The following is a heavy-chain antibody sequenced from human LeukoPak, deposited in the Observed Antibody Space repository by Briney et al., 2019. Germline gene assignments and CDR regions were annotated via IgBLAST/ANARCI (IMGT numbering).Heavy chain of an antibody. D-gene: IGHD1-26*01. J-gene: IGHJ4*02. CDR3: AREGGSYYESDYFDY. V-gene: IGHV3-7*01. CDR1: GLTFIGYW. Sequence: GGSLRLSGAAFGLTFIGYWMAWVRKAPGKGLEWVANIKQDGSEKYYVDSVKGRFTISRDNAKNSLYLQMNSLRAEDTAVYYCAREGGSYYESDYFDYWGQGTLVTVSS. CDR2: IKQDGSEK.